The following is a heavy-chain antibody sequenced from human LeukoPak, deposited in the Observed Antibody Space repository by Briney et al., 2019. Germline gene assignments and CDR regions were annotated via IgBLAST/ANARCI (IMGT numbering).Heavy chain of an antibody. V-gene: IGHV3-23*01. D-gene: IGHD2-15*01. Sequence: PGGTLRLSCAASGFTFSSYGMSWVRQAPGKGLEWVSAISGSGGSTYYADSVKGRFTISRDNSKNTLYLQMNSLRAEDTAVYYCAKTRGILGYCSGGSCYGHYYYYYMDVWGKGTTVTVSS. CDR2: ISGSGGST. CDR3: AKTRGILGYCSGGSCYGHYYYYYMDV. J-gene: IGHJ6*03. CDR1: GFTFSSYG.